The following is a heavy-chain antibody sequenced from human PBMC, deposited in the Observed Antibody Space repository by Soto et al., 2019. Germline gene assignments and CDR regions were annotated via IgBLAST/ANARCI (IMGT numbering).Heavy chain of an antibody. CDR1: GYTFTSYA. J-gene: IGHJ3*02. D-gene: IGHD3-10*01. Sequence: ASVKVSCKASGYTFTSYAMHWVRQAPGQRLEWMGWINAGNGNTKYSQKFQGRVTITRDTSASTAYMELSSLRSEDTAVYYCASDYGSGSYPWDAFDIWGQGTMVTVSS. CDR2: INAGNGNT. V-gene: IGHV1-3*01. CDR3: ASDYGSGSYPWDAFDI.